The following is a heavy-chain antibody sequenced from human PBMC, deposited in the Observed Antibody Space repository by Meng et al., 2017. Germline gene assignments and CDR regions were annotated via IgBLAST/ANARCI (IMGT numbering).Heavy chain of an antibody. CDR1: GFTFSNAY. CDR3: ARDMQWVTTNDY. Sequence: GESLKISCEGSGFTFSNAYMTWVRQVPGKRLEWVGRIKSKPDGETIDYAAPVKGRFTISRDNAKNSLYLQMNSLRAEDTAVYYCARDMQWVTTNDYWGQGTLVTVSS. CDR2: IKSKPDGETI. V-gene: IGHV3-15*01. D-gene: IGHD4-17*01. J-gene: IGHJ4*02.